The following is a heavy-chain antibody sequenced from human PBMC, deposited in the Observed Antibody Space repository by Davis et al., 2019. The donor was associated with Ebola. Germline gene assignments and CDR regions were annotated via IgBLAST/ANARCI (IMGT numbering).Heavy chain of an antibody. J-gene: IGHJ5*02. CDR2: ISSNGGST. Sequence: GGSLRLSCAASGFTFSSHAMHWVRQAPGKGLEYVSAISSNGGSTYYANSVKGRFTISRDNSKNTLYLQMGSLRAEDMAVYYCARGALVATIKYNWFDPWGQGTLVTVSS. CDR1: GFTFSSHA. CDR3: ARGALVATIKYNWFDP. D-gene: IGHD5-12*01. V-gene: IGHV3-64*01.